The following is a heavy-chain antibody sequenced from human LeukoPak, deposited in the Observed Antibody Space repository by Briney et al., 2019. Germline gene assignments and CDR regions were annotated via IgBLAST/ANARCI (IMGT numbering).Heavy chain of an antibody. CDR2: ISAYNGNT. CDR1: GYTFTSYG. V-gene: IGHV1-18*01. CDR3: AREGHSSSYYFDY. Sequence: ASVKVSCKASGYTFTSYGISWVRQAPGQGLEWMGWISAYNGNTNYAQKLQGRVTMTRDTSTSTVYMELSSLRSEDTAVYYCAREGHSSSYYFDYWGQGTLVTVSS. J-gene: IGHJ4*02. D-gene: IGHD6-6*01.